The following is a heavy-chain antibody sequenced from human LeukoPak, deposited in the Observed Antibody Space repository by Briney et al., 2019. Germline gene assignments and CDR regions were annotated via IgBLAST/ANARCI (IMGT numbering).Heavy chain of an antibody. CDR2: IYSGGST. CDR1: GFTVSSNY. D-gene: IGHD3-22*01. CDR3: ARDDYDSSGGPFDY. J-gene: IGHJ4*02. V-gene: IGHV3-66*01. Sequence: PGGSLRLSCAASGFTVSSNYMSWVRQAPGKGLEWVSVIYSGGSTYYADSVKGRFTISRDNSKNTLYLQMNSLRAEDTAVYYCARDDYDSSGGPFDYWGQGTLVTVSS.